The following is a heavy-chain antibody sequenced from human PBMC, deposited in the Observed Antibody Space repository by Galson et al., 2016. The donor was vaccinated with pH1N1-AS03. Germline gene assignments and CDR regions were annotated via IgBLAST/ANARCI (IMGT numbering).Heavy chain of an antibody. V-gene: IGHV3-30*02. CDR3: VKGGGYSHGFLEYYFDS. CDR2: IRYDESIK. D-gene: IGHD3-3*01. Sequence: SLRLSCAASGFVFSTSAIHWVRQSPGKGLEWVAFIRYDESIKNYGDSVKGRFTISRDNSKNTVDLEMNSLRPEDSAAYYCVKGGGYSHGFLEYYFDSWGQGSLVTVSS. J-gene: IGHJ4*02. CDR1: GFVFSTSA.